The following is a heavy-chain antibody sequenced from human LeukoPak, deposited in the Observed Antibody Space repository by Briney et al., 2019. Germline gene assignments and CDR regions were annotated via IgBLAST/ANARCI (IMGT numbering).Heavy chain of an antibody. J-gene: IGHJ4*02. CDR3: AREVVYSYYFDY. Sequence: SETLSLTCTVSGGSISSYYWSWIRQPPGKGLERIGYIYYSGSTNYNPSLKSRVTISVDTSKNQFSLKLSSVTAADTAVYYCAREVVYSYYFDYWGQGTLVTVSS. D-gene: IGHD2-21*01. CDR2: IYYSGST. V-gene: IGHV4-59*01. CDR1: GGSISSYY.